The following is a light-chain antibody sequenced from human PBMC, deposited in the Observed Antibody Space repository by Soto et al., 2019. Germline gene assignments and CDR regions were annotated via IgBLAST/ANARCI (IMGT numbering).Light chain of an antibody. V-gene: IGKV3-20*01. J-gene: IGKJ1*01. CDR1: QSVSSSY. CDR2: VAS. Sequence: EIVLTQSPGTLSLSQGERATLSCRASQSVSSSYLAWYQPTPGQAPRLLLYVASSRATGIPDRFRGSGSGTDFTRTTSRLEPEDFAVYYCQQYGSSPPWTFGQGTKVEIK. CDR3: QQYGSSPPWT.